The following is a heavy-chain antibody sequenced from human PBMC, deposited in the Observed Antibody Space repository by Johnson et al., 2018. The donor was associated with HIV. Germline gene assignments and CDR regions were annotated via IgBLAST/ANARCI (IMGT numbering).Heavy chain of an antibody. D-gene: IGHD6-6*01. J-gene: IGHJ3*02. CDR2: ITYDGSNK. CDR3: ANLEYNSTDAFDI. CDR1: GFTFSSYD. Sequence: QVQLVESGGGVVQPGRSLRVSCGASGFTFSSYDMHWVRQAPGKGLEWVAVITYDGSNKYYADSVKGRLTISRDNSKNTLYLQMNSLRAEDTAVYYCANLEYNSTDAFDIWGQGTLVTVSS. V-gene: IGHV3-30*18.